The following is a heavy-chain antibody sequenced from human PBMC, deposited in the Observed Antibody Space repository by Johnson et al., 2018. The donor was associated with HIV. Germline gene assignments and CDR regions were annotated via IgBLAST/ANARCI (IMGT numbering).Heavy chain of an antibody. V-gene: IGHV3-53*01. CDR1: AFTVSSNY. Sequence: EVQLVESGGGFIQPGGSLRLSCAASAFTVSSNYMSWVRQAPGKGLEWVSIIYPGGSTYYTDAVKGRFTISRDNAKNSLYLHMNSLRAEDTALYYCARDKVWQWLSSRDADAFDIWGQGTMVTVSS. CDR2: IYPGGST. D-gene: IGHD6-19*01. J-gene: IGHJ3*02. CDR3: ARDKVWQWLSSRDADAFDI.